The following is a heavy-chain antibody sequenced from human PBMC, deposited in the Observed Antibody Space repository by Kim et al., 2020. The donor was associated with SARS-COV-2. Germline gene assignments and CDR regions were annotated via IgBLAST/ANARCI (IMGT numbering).Heavy chain of an antibody. D-gene: IGHD2-15*01. CDR1: GYSFTSYW. J-gene: IGHJ6*02. V-gene: IGHV5-51*01. CDR2: IYPGDSDT. Sequence: GESLKISCKGSGYSFTSYWIGWVRQMPGKGLEWMGIIYPGDSDTRYSPSFQGQVTISADKSISTAYLQWSSLKASDTAMYYCARHPSVNYCSGGSCYSSYYYGMDVWGQGTTVTVSS. CDR3: ARHPSVNYCSGGSCYSSYYYGMDV.